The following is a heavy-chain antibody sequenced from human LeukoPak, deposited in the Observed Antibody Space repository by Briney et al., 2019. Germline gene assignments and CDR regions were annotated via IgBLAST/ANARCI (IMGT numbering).Heavy chain of an antibody. D-gene: IGHD3-10*01. Sequence: GGSLRLSCAASGFTFSSYGMCWVRQAPGKGLEWVSAISASSDSTYYADSVKGRFTVSRDNSRNTLYLQMNSLRADDTAVYYCAKDLGIGGSGFWGQGTLVTVSS. CDR3: AKDLGIGGSGF. J-gene: IGHJ4*02. V-gene: IGHV3-23*01. CDR2: ISASSDST. CDR1: GFTFSSYG.